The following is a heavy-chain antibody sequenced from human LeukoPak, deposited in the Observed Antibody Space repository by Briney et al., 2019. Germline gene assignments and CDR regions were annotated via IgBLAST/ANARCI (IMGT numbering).Heavy chain of an antibody. CDR3: ASSPSLFSFDY. J-gene: IGHJ4*02. Sequence: PSETLSLTCAVSGGSISSNSYYWGWIRQPPGKGLEWIGSIYYSGSTYYNPSLKSRVTISVDTSKNQFSLKLSSVTAADTAVYYCASSPSLFSFDYWGQGTLVTVSS. CDR2: IYYSGST. CDR1: GGSISSNSYY. V-gene: IGHV4-39*07. D-gene: IGHD3-9*01.